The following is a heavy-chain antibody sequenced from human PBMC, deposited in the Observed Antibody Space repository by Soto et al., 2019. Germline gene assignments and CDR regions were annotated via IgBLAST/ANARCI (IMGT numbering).Heavy chain of an antibody. CDR1: GGSISSGGYY. V-gene: IGHV4-31*03. D-gene: IGHD6-25*01. J-gene: IGHJ5*02. CDR3: ARARYSSGRIPNWFDP. CDR2: IYYSGST. Sequence: PSETLSLTCTVSGGSISSGGYYWSWIRQHPGKGLEWIGYIYYSGSTYYNPSLKSRVTISVDTSKNQFSLKLSSVTAADTAVYYCARARYSSGRIPNWFDPWGQGTLVTVSS.